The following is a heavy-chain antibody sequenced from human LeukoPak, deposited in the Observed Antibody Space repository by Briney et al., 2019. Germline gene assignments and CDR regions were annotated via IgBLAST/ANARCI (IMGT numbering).Heavy chain of an antibody. CDR3: ARNQQLGGHSYYYYGMDV. CDR2: ISGGGVTT. CDR1: GFTSIAYA. V-gene: IGHV3-23*01. J-gene: IGHJ6*02. D-gene: IGHD3-16*01. Sequence: GGSVRLSCVGSGFTSIAYALTWARQAPGKGLEWVSGISGGGVTTYYADSVKGRFTISRDNSKNTLYLQMNSLRADDTAIYYCARNQQLGGHSYYYYGMDVWGQGTTVTVSS.